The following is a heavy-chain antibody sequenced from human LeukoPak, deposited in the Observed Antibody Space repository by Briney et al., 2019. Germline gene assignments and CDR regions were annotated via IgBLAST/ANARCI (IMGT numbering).Heavy chain of an antibody. J-gene: IGHJ3*02. CDR2: IIPIFGTA. D-gene: IGHD1-26*01. Sequence: SVKVSCKASGGTFSSYAISWVRQAPGQGLEWMGGIIPIFGTANYAQKFQGRVTITTDESTSTAYMELSSLRSEDTAVYYCATDGDSGSYSRAFDIWGQGTMVTVSS. CDR1: GGTFSSYA. CDR3: ATDGDSGSYSRAFDI. V-gene: IGHV1-69*05.